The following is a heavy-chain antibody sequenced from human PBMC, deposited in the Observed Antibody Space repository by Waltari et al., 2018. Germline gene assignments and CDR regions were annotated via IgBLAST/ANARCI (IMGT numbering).Heavy chain of an antibody. Sequence: EVQLVESGGGLVQPGESLRLSCAPSEFTFSTYNMNWVRQAPGKGLEWVSYISSSTTTYYADYVKGRFTISRDNAKNSLYLQMNSLRAEDTALYYCARGRAGYIQDVFDIWGQGTMVSVSS. D-gene: IGHD5-12*01. V-gene: IGHV3-48*01. J-gene: IGHJ3*02. CDR3: ARGRAGYIQDVFDI. CDR1: EFTFSTYN. CDR2: ISSSTTT.